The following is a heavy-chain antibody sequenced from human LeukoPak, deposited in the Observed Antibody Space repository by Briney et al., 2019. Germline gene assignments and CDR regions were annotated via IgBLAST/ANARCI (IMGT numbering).Heavy chain of an antibody. J-gene: IGHJ4*02. CDR2: IIPIFGTA. CDR1: GGTFSSYA. Sequence: SVKVSCKASGGTFSSYAISWVRQAPGQGLEWMGRIIPIFGTANYAQKFQGRVTITTDTSTSTAYMELRSLRSDDTAVYYCAREAAETFDYWGQGTLVTVSS. CDR3: AREAAETFDY. D-gene: IGHD6-13*01. V-gene: IGHV1-69*05.